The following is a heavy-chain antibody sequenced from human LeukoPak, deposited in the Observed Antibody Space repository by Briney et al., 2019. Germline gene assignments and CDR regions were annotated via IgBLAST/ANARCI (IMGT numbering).Heavy chain of an antibody. CDR3: ASNTDYYDRSGCFEY. V-gene: IGHV1-2*02. Sequence: GASVKVSCKASGYTFTGYYMHWVRQAPGQGLEWMGWINPNSGGTNYAQKFQGRVTMTRDTSISTAYMELSRLRSDDTAVYYCASNTDYYDRSGCFEYWGQGTLVTVSS. CDR1: GYTFTGYY. CDR2: INPNSGGT. D-gene: IGHD3-22*01. J-gene: IGHJ4*02.